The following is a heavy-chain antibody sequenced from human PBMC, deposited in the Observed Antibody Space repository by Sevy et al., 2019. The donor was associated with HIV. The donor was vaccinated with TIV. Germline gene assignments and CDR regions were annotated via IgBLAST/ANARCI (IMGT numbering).Heavy chain of an antibody. D-gene: IGHD2-15*01. CDR1: GFTFSSYA. V-gene: IGHV3-21*01. CDR2: INAISSNI. J-gene: IGHJ4*02. Sequence: GGCLRLSCAASGFTFSSYAMNWVRQAPGKGLEWVSSINAISSNIYYADSVKGRFTFSRDNAENSLYLQMNSVRAEDTAVYYCTRDLFSGGNAVYGYWGQGTLVFVSS. CDR3: TRDLFSGGNAVYGY.